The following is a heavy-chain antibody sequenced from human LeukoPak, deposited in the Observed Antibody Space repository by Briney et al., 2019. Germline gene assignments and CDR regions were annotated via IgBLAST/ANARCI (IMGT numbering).Heavy chain of an antibody. Sequence: PGGSLRLSCAASGFTFSSYGMHWVRQAPGKGLEWVAFMRYDGSNRNYADSVKGRFTISRDNSKNTLYLQMNSLRAEDTAVYYCARGPSGYHNTGGQGTLVTVSS. D-gene: IGHD5-12*01. CDR3: ARGPSGYHNT. CDR1: GFTFSSYG. CDR2: MRYDGSNR. V-gene: IGHV3-30*02. J-gene: IGHJ4*02.